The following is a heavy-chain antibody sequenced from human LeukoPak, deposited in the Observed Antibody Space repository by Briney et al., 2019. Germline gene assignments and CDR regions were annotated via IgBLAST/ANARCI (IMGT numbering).Heavy chain of an antibody. J-gene: IGHJ4*02. CDR3: ARGRTFFGVVIGFSVYFDY. V-gene: IGHV3-11*01. D-gene: IGHD3-3*01. CDR1: GFTFSDYY. CDR2: ISSSGSTI. Sequence: GGSLRLSCAASGFTFSDYYMNWIRQAPGKGLEWVSYISSSGSTIYYADSVKGRFTISRDNAKNSLYLQMNSLRAEDTAVYYCARGRTFFGVVIGFSVYFDYWGQGTLVTASS.